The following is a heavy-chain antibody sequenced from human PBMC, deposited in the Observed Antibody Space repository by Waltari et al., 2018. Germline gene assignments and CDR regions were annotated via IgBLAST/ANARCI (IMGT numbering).Heavy chain of an antibody. D-gene: IGHD2-2*01. Sequence: QVQLQESGPGLVKPSETLSLTCTVSGGSISSYYWSWIRQPAGKGLEWIGRIYTSGSTNYTPSLKSRVTMSVDTSKNQFSLKLSSVTAADTAVYYCAREGADIVVVPASYFDYWGQGTLVTVSS. CDR3: AREGADIVVVPASYFDY. CDR2: IYTSGST. V-gene: IGHV4-4*07. J-gene: IGHJ4*02. CDR1: GGSISSYY.